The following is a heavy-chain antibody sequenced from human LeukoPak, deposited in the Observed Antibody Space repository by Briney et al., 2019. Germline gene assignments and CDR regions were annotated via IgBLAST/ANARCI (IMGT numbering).Heavy chain of an antibody. D-gene: IGHD6-13*01. CDR2: ISGSGGST. V-gene: IGHV3-23*01. J-gene: IGHJ4*02. CDR1: GFTFSSYA. CDR3: AKGGPSSSWSFDY. Sequence: GGSLRLSCAASGFTFSSYAMSWVRQAPGKGLEWVSAISGSGGSTYYADSVKGRFTIPRDNSKNTLHLQMNSLRAEDTAVYYCAKGGPSSSWSFDYWGQGTLVTVSS.